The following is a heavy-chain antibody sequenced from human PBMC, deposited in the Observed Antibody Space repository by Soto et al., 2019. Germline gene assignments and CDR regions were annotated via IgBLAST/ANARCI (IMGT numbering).Heavy chain of an antibody. D-gene: IGHD7-27*01. Sequence: GESLKISCKGSGYDFSKHWITWVRQVPGKGLEWMGRIHPSDSLTNDSPSFQGHVTISADKSTSTASLQWNSLKASDTAIYYCARLGTISPLDYWRQGTLVTVSS. CDR1: GYDFSKHW. J-gene: IGHJ4*02. CDR2: IHPSDSLT. V-gene: IGHV5-10-1*01. CDR3: ARLGTISPLDY.